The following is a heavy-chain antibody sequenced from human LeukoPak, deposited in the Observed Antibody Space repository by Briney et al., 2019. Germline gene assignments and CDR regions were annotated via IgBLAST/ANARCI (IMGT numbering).Heavy chain of an antibody. J-gene: IGHJ4*02. D-gene: IGHD3-22*01. CDR3: ARLLSSGYYGHSYYFDY. V-gene: IGHV1-8*03. CDR1: GYTFTSYY. Sequence: ASVKVSCKASGYTFTSYYMHWVRQATGQGLEWMGWMNPNSGNTGYAQKFQGRVTITRNTSISTAYMELSSLRSEDTAVYYCARLLSSGYYGHSYYFDYWGQGTLVTVPS. CDR2: MNPNSGNT.